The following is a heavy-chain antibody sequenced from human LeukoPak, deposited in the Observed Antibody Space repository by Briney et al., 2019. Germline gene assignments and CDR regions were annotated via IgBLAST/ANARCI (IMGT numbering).Heavy chain of an antibody. D-gene: IGHD3-10*01. CDR2: INPNSGAT. J-gene: IGHJ5*02. V-gene: IGHV1-2*02. CDR1: GYTFTDYY. Sequence: GASVKVSCKPSGYTFTDYYLHWVRQAPGQRLEWMGWINPNSGATKYAQNFQGRVTMTRDTSISTAYMELSRLRSDDTAVYYCARVNLRGSNYNWFDPWGQGTRVTVSS. CDR3: ARVNLRGSNYNWFDP.